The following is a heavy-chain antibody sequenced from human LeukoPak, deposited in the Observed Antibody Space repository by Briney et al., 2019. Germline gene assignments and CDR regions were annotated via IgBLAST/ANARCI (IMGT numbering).Heavy chain of an antibody. Sequence: ASVTLSLTCTVSGGSISGYYWSWIRQPPGKGLEWIGYIYYSGSSNYNPSLKSRVTISVDTSNNQFSLKLSSVTPADTAVYCCAGAGAMGYFDYWGQGTLVTVSS. J-gene: IGHJ4*02. D-gene: IGHD5-18*01. V-gene: IGHV4-59*01. CDR2: IYYSGSS. CDR1: GGSISGYY. CDR3: AGAGAMGYFDY.